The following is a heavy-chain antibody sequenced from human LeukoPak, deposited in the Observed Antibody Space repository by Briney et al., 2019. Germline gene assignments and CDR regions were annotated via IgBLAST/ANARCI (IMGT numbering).Heavy chain of an antibody. CDR2: INHSGST. V-gene: IGHV4-34*01. CDR1: GGSFGGYY. J-gene: IGHJ4*02. CDR3: ARAGSGSAIDY. D-gene: IGHD3-10*01. Sequence: SETLSLTCAVYGGSFGGYYWSWIRQPPGKGLEWIGEINHSGSTNYNPSLKSRVTISVDTSKNQFSLKLSSVTAADTAVYYCARAGSGSAIDYWGQGTLVTVSS.